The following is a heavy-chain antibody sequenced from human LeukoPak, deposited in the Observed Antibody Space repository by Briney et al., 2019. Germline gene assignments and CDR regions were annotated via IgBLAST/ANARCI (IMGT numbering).Heavy chain of an antibody. D-gene: IGHD3-10*01. J-gene: IGHJ5*02. Sequence: SETLSLTCTVSGGSISSSSYYWGWIRQPPGKGLEWIGSIYYSGSTYYNPSLKSRVTISVDTSKNQFSLKLSSVTDADTAVYYCARVGITMVRGVILGDNWFDPWGQGPLVNVS. CDR3: ARVGITMVRGVILGDNWFDP. CDR2: IYYSGST. V-gene: IGHV4-39*01. CDR1: GGSISSSSYY.